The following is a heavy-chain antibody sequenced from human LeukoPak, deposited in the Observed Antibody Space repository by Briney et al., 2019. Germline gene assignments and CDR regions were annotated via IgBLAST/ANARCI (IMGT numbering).Heavy chain of an antibody. D-gene: IGHD3-22*01. J-gene: IGHJ4*02. CDR3: ARSQTYYYDSSGTHYFDY. CDR1: GGSISSYY. Sequence: SETLSLTCTVSGGSISSYYWSWIRQPAGKGLEWIGRIYTSGSTNYNPSLKSRVAMSVDTSKNQFSLKLSSVTAADTAVYYCARSQTYYYDSSGTHYFDYWGQGTLVTVSS. CDR2: IYTSGST. V-gene: IGHV4-4*07.